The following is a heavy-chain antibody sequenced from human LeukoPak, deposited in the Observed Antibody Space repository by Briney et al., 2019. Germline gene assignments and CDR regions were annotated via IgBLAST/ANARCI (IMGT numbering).Heavy chain of an antibody. V-gene: IGHV3-48*01. CDR1: GFTFSSYS. J-gene: IGHJ6*03. CDR3: ARGGFLEWGLGVYYYYYMDV. Sequence: GGSLRLSCAASGFTFSSYSMNWVRQAPGKGLEWVSYISSSSSTIYYADSVKGRFTISRDNAKNSLYLQMNSLRAEDTAVYYCARGGFLEWGLGVYYYYYMDVWGKGTTVTVSS. D-gene: IGHD3-3*01. CDR2: ISSSSSTI.